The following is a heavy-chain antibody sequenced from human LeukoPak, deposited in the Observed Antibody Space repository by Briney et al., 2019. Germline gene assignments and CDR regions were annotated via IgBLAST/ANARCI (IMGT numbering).Heavy chain of an antibody. Sequence: SETLSLTCTVSGGSISSSSYYWGWIRQPPGKGLEWIGYIYYSGSTNYNPSLKSRVTTSVDTSKNQFSLKLSSVTAADTAVYYCARWGVGYYYDSSGYLDYWGQGTLVTVSS. V-gene: IGHV4-61*05. CDR1: GGSISSSSYY. D-gene: IGHD3-22*01. CDR3: ARWGVGYYYDSSGYLDY. J-gene: IGHJ4*02. CDR2: IYYSGST.